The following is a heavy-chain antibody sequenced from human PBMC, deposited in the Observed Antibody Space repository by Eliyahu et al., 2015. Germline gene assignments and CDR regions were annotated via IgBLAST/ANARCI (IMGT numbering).Heavy chain of an antibody. CDR3: ARVSYSNYPYSDY. CDR1: GXSFSGYY. Sequence: QVQLQQWGAGLLKPSETLSLTCAVYGXSFSGYYWSWIRQPPGKGLEWIGEINHSGSTNYNPSLKSRVTISVDTSKNQFSLKLSSVTAADTAVYYCARVSYSNYPYSDYWGQGTLVTVSS. D-gene: IGHD4-11*01. J-gene: IGHJ4*02. V-gene: IGHV4-34*01. CDR2: INHSGST.